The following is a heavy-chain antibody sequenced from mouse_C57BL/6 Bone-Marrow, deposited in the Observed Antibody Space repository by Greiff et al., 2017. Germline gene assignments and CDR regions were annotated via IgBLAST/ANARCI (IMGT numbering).Heavy chain of an antibody. J-gene: IGHJ1*03. Sequence: QVQLQQSGAELVRPGASVKLSCKASGYTFTDYYINWVKQRPGQGLEWIARIYPGSGNTYYNEKFKGKATLTAEKSSSTAYMQLSSLTSEDSAVYFCARSYYYGSSHWYFDVWGTGTTVTVSS. CDR1: GYTFTDYY. CDR3: ARSYYYGSSHWYFDV. V-gene: IGHV1-76*01. CDR2: IYPGSGNT. D-gene: IGHD1-1*01.